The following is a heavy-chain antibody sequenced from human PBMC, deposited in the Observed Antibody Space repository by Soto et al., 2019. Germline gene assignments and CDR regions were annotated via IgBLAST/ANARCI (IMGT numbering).Heavy chain of an antibody. CDR3: ARVRLTITANWFDP. CDR2: ISAYNGNT. J-gene: IGHJ5*02. V-gene: IGHV1-18*01. CDR1: GYTFTSYG. Sequence: ASVKVSCKASGYTFTSYGISWVRQAPGQGLEWMGWISAYNGNTNYAQKLQGRVTMTTDTSTSTAYMELRSLRSDDTAVYYCARVRLTITANWFDPWGQGTLVTVSS. D-gene: IGHD3-10*01.